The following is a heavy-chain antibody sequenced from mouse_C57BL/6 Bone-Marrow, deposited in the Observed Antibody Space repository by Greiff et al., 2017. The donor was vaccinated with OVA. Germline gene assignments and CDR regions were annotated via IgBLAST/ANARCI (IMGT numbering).Heavy chain of an antibody. J-gene: IGHJ3*01. Sequence: QVQLQESGAELARPGASVKLSCKASGYTFTSYGISWVKQRTGQGLEWIGEIYPGSGNTYYNEKFKGKATLTADKSSSTAYMELRSLTSEDSAVYFCARPPYYSWLAYWGQGTLVTVSA. CDR2: IYPGSGNT. CDR3: ARPPYYSWLAY. D-gene: IGHD1-1*02. V-gene: IGHV1-81*01. CDR1: GYTFTSYG.